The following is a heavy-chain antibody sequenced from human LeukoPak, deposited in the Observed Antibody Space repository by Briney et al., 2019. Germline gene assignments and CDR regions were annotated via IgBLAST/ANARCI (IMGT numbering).Heavy chain of an antibody. J-gene: IGHJ3*02. CDR1: GGSISSYY. CDR2: IYYSGST. Sequence: SETLSLTCTVSGGSISSYYWSWIRQPPGKGLEWIGYIYYSGSTNYNPSLKSRVTISVDTSKNQFSLKLSSVTAADTAVYYCARDRTISDRAFDIWGQGTMVTVSS. V-gene: IGHV4-59*01. CDR3: ARDRTISDRAFDI. D-gene: IGHD3-3*01.